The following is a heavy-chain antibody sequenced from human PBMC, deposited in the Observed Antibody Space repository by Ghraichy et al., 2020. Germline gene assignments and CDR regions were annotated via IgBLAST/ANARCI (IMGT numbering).Heavy chain of an antibody. CDR1: GFTLGSYS. CDR2: INSGSSTI. Sequence: GGSLRLSCAASGFTLGSYSMKWARQAQGKGLEWVAYINSGSSTIYYADSVKGRFTISRDNAKNSLYLQMNSLRAEDTAVYYCARTRSGGYFDYWGQGALVTVSS. D-gene: IGHD4-23*01. J-gene: IGHJ4*02. CDR3: ARTRSGGYFDY. V-gene: IGHV3-48*01.